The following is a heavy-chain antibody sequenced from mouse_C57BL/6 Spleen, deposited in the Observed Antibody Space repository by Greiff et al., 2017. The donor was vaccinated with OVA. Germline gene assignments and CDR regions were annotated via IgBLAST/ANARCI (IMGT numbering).Heavy chain of an antibody. CDR1: GYTFTSYD. Sequence: QVQLKESGPELVKPGASVKLSCKASGYTFTSYDINWVKQRPGQGLEWIGWIYPRDGSTKHNEKFKGKATLTVDTSSSTAYMELHSLTSEDAAVYFCAGNYEVYAMDYWGQGTSVTVSS. D-gene: IGHD2-1*01. V-gene: IGHV1-85*01. CDR3: AGNYEVYAMDY. J-gene: IGHJ4*01. CDR2: IYPRDGST.